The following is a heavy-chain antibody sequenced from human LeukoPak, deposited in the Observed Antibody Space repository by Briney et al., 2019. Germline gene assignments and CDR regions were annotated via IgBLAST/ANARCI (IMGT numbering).Heavy chain of an antibody. J-gene: IGHJ4*02. Sequence: GGSLRLSCAASGFTFSSYAMSWVRQAPGKGLEWVSAISGSGGSTYYADSVKGRFAISRDNSKNTLYLQMNSLRAEDTAVYYCAKGANYYDSSGYSDYWGQGTLVTVSS. CDR2: ISGSGGST. D-gene: IGHD3-22*01. CDR1: GFTFSSYA. CDR3: AKGANYYDSSGYSDY. V-gene: IGHV3-23*01.